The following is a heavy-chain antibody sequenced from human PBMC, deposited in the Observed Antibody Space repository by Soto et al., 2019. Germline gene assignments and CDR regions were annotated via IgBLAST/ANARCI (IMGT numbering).Heavy chain of an antibody. CDR2: MYYSGST. J-gene: IGHJ5*02. Sequence: SETLSLTCNVSGGSISRSSYYWGWIRQPPGKGLEWIGSMYYSGSTHYNPPLKSRVTISIDTPKNQLSLKLTSVTAADTAVYYCSRRAPEGFDPWGQGTLVTVSS. CDR3: SRRAPEGFDP. V-gene: IGHV4-39*01. CDR1: GGSISRSSYY.